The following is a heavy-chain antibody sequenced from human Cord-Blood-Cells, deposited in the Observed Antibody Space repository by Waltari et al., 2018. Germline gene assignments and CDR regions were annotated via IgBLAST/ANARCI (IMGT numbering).Heavy chain of an antibody. CDR1: GGSISSYY. J-gene: IGHJ4*02. CDR2: IYYSGST. D-gene: IGHD1-1*01. Sequence: QVQLQESGPGLVKPSETLSLTCTVSGGSISSYYWSWIRPPPGKGLEWIGYIYYSGSTNYNPSLKSRVTISVDTSKNQFSLKLSSVTAADTAVYYCASTGTTDYWGQGTLVTVSS. CDR3: ASTGTTDY. V-gene: IGHV4-59*01.